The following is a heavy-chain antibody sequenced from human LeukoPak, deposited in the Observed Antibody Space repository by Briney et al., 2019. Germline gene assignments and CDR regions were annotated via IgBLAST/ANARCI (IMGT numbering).Heavy chain of an antibody. CDR3: AKVYYYDSSGQDAEYFQH. D-gene: IGHD3-22*01. CDR2: ISGDGGST. CDR1: GFTFDDYG. Sequence: PGGSLRLSCVASGFTFDDYGMSWVRQAPGKGLEWVSLISGDGGSTYYADSVKGRFTISRDNSKNSLYLQMNSLRTEDTALYYCAKVYYYDSSGQDAEYFQHWGQGTLVTVSS. J-gene: IGHJ1*01. V-gene: IGHV3-43*02.